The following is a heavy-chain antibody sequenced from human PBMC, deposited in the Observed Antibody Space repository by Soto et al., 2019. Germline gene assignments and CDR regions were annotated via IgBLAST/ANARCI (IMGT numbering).Heavy chain of an antibody. V-gene: IGHV1-69*13. CDR2: IIPIFGTA. CDR1: GGTFSSYA. D-gene: IGHD3-10*01. J-gene: IGHJ6*02. Sequence: GASVKVSCKASGGTFSSYAISWVRQAPGQGLEWMGGIIPIFGTANYAQKFQGRVTITADESTSTAYMELSSLRSEDTAMYYCARYNLGHFGSWGPSPYYYYGMDVWGQGTTVTVSS. CDR3: ARYNLGHFGSWGPSPYYYYGMDV.